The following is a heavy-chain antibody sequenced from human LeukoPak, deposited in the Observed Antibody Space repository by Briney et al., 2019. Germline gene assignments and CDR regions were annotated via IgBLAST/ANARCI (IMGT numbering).Heavy chain of an antibody. J-gene: IGHJ4*02. Sequence: PRASVKVSCKASGGTFSSYAISWVRQAPGQGLEWMGWINPNSGGTNYAQKFQGRVTMTRDTSISTAYMELSRLRSDDTAVYYCAREDTAMVDDYWGQGTLVTVSS. CDR3: AREDTAMVDDY. D-gene: IGHD5-18*01. CDR1: GGTFSSYA. V-gene: IGHV1-2*02. CDR2: INPNSGGT.